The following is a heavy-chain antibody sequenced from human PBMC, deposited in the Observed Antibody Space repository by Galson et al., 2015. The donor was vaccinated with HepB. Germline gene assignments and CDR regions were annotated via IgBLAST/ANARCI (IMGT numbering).Heavy chain of an antibody. CDR3: ARDRGGWADY. Sequence: SVKVSCKASGYTFTAYGLHWVRQAPGRGLEWMGWINTDTGNPTYAQGFTGRLVFPLDTSVSTAYLQISGPKAEDTAVYYCARDRGGWADYWGQGTLVTVSS. V-gene: IGHV7-4-1*02. CDR1: GYTFTAYG. CDR2: INTDTGNP. D-gene: IGHD3-16*01. J-gene: IGHJ4*02.